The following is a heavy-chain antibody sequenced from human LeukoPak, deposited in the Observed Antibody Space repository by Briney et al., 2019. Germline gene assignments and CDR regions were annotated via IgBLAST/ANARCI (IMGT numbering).Heavy chain of an antibody. J-gene: IGHJ4*01. D-gene: IGHD2-15*01. V-gene: IGHV3-23*01. Sequence: PGGSLRLSCAASGFSFSNYVMSWVRQAPGEGLEWISTISGSGTQTYYADSVKGRFTISRDSSKNTVYLQLNSLRAEDTAAYYCAKGHRLCTRGNCNSQVDYWGHGTLVIVSS. CDR1: GFSFSNYV. CDR2: ISGSGTQT. CDR3: AKGHRLCTRGNCNSQVDY.